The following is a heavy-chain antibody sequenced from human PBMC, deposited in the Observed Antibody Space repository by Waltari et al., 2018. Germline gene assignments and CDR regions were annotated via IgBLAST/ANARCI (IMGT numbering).Heavy chain of an antibody. Sequence: QMQLQESGPGLVKPSGTLSLTCTVHGDSMSSGDWWSWVRQPPEKGLEWIGQIQRSGRTNYNPSLESRVTISIDTSNNHFSLKVTSTTAADTAVYYCARDRGRGIYLDSWGRGTLVTVSP. J-gene: IGHJ4*02. V-gene: IGHV4-4*02. CDR3: ARDRGRGIYLDS. D-gene: IGHD2-15*01. CDR2: IQRSGRT. CDR1: GDSMSSGDW.